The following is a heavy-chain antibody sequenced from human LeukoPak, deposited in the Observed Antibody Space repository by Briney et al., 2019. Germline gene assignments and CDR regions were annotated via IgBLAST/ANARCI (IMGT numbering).Heavy chain of an antibody. V-gene: IGHV3-30*18. CDR3: AKDHDYSSRPYYFDY. D-gene: IGHD6-19*01. J-gene: IGHJ4*02. CDR2: ISYDGRNK. Sequence: PGGSLRLSCAASGFTFSTYGMHWVRQAPDKGLEWVAIISYDGRNKYYADSVKGRFTIFRDNSKNTLYLQMNSLRAEDTALYYCAKDHDYSSRPYYFDYWGQGTLVTVSS. CDR1: GFTFSTYG.